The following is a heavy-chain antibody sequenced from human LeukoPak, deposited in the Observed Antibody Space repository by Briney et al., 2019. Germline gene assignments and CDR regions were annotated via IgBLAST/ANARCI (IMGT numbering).Heavy chain of an antibody. Sequence: ASVKVSCXASGYTFTGYYMHWVRRAPGQGLEWMGRINPNSGGTNYAQKFQGRVTMTRDTSISTAYMELSRLRSDDTAVYYCARGLRAGGSYYYVYWGQGTLVTVSS. J-gene: IGHJ4*02. D-gene: IGHD1-26*01. CDR2: INPNSGGT. CDR3: ARGLRAGGSYYYVY. CDR1: GYTFTGYY. V-gene: IGHV1-2*06.